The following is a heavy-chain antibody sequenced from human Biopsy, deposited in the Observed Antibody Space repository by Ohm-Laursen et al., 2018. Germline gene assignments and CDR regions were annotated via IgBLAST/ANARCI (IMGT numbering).Heavy chain of an antibody. Sequence: GSSVKVSCNAPGGTFINYAISWVRQAPGQGLKWMGGIIPMFGTANYAQMFQGRVTISADESTSTSYMELSSLTTEDTAIYYCARGPHSGSHSCFDYWGRGTLVTVSS. D-gene: IGHD1-26*01. CDR3: ARGPHSGSHSCFDY. CDR1: GGTFINYA. CDR2: IIPMFGTA. V-gene: IGHV1-69*01. J-gene: IGHJ4*02.